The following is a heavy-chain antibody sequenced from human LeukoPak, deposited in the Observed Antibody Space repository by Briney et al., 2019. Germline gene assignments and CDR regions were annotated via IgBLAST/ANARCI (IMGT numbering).Heavy chain of an antibody. Sequence: GGSLRLSCAASGFTFSSFNMNWVRQAPGKGLEWVSSISSGRTYTYYADSVKGRFTISRENTKNSLFLQMNSLRAEDTAIYYCARGDRSAVSDYWGQGSLVTVSS. D-gene: IGHD6-13*01. V-gene: IGHV3-21*01. CDR2: ISSGRTYT. CDR3: ARGDRSAVSDY. J-gene: IGHJ4*02. CDR1: GFTFSSFN.